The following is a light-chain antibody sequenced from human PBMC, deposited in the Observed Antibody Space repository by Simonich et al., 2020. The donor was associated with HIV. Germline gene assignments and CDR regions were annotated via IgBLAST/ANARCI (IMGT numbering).Light chain of an antibody. Sequence: DIVMTQSPDSLAVSLGERATINCKSSQSILFNSNNKNYLSWFQQKPGQTPKLLIYWASTRESGVPDRCSGSGSGTDFTLTISSLQAEDVAVYYCQQYYTPPWTFGQGTKVEIK. V-gene: IGKV4-1*01. CDR3: QQYYTPPWT. CDR2: WAS. J-gene: IGKJ1*01. CDR1: QSILFNSNNKNY.